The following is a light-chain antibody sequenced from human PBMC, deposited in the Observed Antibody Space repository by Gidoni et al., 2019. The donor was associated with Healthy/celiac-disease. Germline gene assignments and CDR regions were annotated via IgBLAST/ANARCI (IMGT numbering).Light chain of an antibody. CDR2: GKN. CDR3: NSRDSGGNRVV. Sequence: SSELTQDPAVSVALGQTVRITCQGASLRSSYASWYQQKPGQAPVLVIYGKNNRPSGIPDRFSGSSSGNTASLTITGAQGEDESDYYWNSRDSGGNRVVVGGGTKLTGL. J-gene: IGLJ2*01. CDR1: SLRSSY. V-gene: IGLV3-19*01.